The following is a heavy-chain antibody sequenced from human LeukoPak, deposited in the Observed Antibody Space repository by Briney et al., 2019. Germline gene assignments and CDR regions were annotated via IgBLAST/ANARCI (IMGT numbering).Heavy chain of an antibody. Sequence: GGSLRLSCAASGFTFNSYAMSWVRQAPEKGLEWVATISGSGGGTYYADSVKGRFTISRDDSKNTLYLQMNSLRAEDTAVYYCAKDLGRYGNNYFDYGGQGTLVTVSS. V-gene: IGHV3-23*01. CDR2: ISGSGGGT. CDR3: AKDLGRYGNNYFDY. D-gene: IGHD1-26*01. CDR1: GFTFNSYA. J-gene: IGHJ4*02.